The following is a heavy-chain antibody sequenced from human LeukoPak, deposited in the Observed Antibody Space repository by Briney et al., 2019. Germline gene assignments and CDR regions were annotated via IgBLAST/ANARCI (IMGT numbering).Heavy chain of an antibody. V-gene: IGHV3-7*03. D-gene: IGHD1-26*01. J-gene: IGHJ4*02. Sequence: GGSLRLSCAASGFTFSRYWMSWVRQAPGKGLEWVANIKQDGSENYYVDSVKGRFTISRDDAKNSLYLQMNSLKAEDTALYYCAKDPKASGSYPDNWGQGTLVTVSS. CDR3: AKDPKASGSYPDN. CDR2: IKQDGSEN. CDR1: GFTFSRYW.